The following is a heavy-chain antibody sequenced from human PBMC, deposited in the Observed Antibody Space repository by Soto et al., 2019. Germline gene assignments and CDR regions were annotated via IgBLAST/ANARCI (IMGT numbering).Heavy chain of an antibody. Sequence: QVQLQESGPGLVKPSQTLSLTCTVSGDSISSGAYYWSWVRQLPGKGLEWIRYIHSSGSSYYTPSLKSRLTISIDTSENQFSLNLNSVTAADTAVYYCASSRKSGWTCDQWGQGTLVTVSS. D-gene: IGHD6-19*01. V-gene: IGHV4-31*03. CDR3: ASSRKSGWTCDQ. CDR1: GDSISSGAYY. J-gene: IGHJ4*02. CDR2: IHSSGSS.